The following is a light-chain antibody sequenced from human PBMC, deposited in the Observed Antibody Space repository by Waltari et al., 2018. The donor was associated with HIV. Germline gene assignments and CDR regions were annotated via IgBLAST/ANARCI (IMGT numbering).Light chain of an antibody. Sequence: QSALTQPPSASGSPGQAVNISCTGCSSSVGGCNYVSWYQQQPGKAPKLIIYEVTTRPSGVPVRFSGSKSGNTASLTVSGLQAEDEADYYCSSYPGSFPWVFGGGTKLTVL. J-gene: IGLJ3*02. CDR2: EVT. CDR1: SSSVGGCNY. CDR3: SSYPGSFPWV. V-gene: IGLV2-8*01.